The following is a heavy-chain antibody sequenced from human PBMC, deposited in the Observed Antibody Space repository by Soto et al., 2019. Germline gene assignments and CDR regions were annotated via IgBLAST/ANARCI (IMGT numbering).Heavy chain of an antibody. V-gene: IGHV4-59*12. Sequence: SETLSLTCTVSGGSISSNYWNWIRRPPGKGLEWIGYIYYSGSTNYNPSLKSRVTISVDTSKNQFSLKLSSVTAADTAVYYCAREVGYCSGGSCYPAPYYYYYGMDVWGQGTTVTVSS. CDR3: AREVGYCSGGSCYPAPYYYYYGMDV. CDR2: IYYSGST. D-gene: IGHD2-15*01. CDR1: GGSISSNY. J-gene: IGHJ6*02.